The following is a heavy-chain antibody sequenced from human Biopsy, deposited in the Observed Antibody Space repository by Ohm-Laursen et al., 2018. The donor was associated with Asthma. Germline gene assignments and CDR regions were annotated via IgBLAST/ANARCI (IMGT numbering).Heavy chain of an antibody. CDR1: GGYMRSGNYY. D-gene: IGHD6-13*01. CDR2: IYYSGTT. CDR3: VRGSSSWHHGPFHYYYGLDV. J-gene: IGHJ6*02. Sequence: GTLSLTCCLSSGSGGYMRSGNYYWGWIRQPPGKGLEWIRSIYYSGTTYYNPSLESRVTVSADTSKNQFSLKLTSVTAADTAVYYCVRGSSSWHHGPFHYYYGLDVWGQGTTATVSS. V-gene: IGHV4-39*01.